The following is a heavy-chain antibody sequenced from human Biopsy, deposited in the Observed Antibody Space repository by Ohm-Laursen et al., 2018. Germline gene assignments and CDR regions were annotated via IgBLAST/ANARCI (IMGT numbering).Heavy chain of an antibody. CDR1: GGSSTGHY. V-gene: IGHV4-4*07. CDR3: ARWTPEYDSSRYYLDAFDI. J-gene: IGHJ3*02. D-gene: IGHD3-22*01. CDR2: IYSSGST. Sequence: SDTLSLTCTVSGGSSTGHYWSWIRQPAGQGLEWIGRIYSSGSTNYNPSLKSRVTLSMDTSKRLFSLMLSFVTAADTAVYYCARWTPEYDSSRYYLDAFDIWGQGTKVTVSS.